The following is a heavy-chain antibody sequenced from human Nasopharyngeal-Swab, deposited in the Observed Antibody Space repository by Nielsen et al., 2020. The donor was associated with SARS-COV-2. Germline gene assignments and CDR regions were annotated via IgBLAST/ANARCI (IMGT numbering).Heavy chain of an antibody. Sequence: GGSLRLSCAASGFTFSDYYMSWIRQDPGKGLEWVSYISSSGSTIYYADSVKGRFTISRDNAKNSLYLQMNSLRAEDTAVYYCASARDYYGSGSYDYWGQGTLVTVSP. D-gene: IGHD3-10*01. CDR3: ASARDYYGSGSYDY. CDR2: ISSSGSTI. V-gene: IGHV3-11*01. J-gene: IGHJ4*02. CDR1: GFTFSDYY.